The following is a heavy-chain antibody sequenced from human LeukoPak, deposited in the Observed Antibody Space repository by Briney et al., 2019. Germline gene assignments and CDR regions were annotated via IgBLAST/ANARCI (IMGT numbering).Heavy chain of an antibody. J-gene: IGHJ4*02. D-gene: IGHD6-13*01. CDR2: IYYSGST. Sequence: SETLSLTCTVSGGSISSSSYYWGWIRQPPGKGLEWIGSIYYSGSTYYNPSLKSRVTISVDTSKNQFSLKLSSVTAADTAVYYCAREVADHSSSWYYFDYWGQGTLVTVSS. CDR1: GGSISSSSYY. CDR3: AREVADHSSSWYYFDY. V-gene: IGHV4-39*07.